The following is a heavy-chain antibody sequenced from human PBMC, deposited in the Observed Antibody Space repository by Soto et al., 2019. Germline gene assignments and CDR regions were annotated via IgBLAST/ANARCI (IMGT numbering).Heavy chain of an antibody. CDR1: GGTFSSYS. CDR2: IIPIFGTA. CDR3: ARDSSSSRGRFDY. J-gene: IGHJ4*02. Sequence: SVKVSCKASGGTFSSYSISWVQQAPGQGLEWMGGIIPIFGTANYAQKFQGRVTITADESTSTAYMELSSLRSEDTAVYYCARDSSSSRGRFDYWGQGTLVTVSS. V-gene: IGHV1-69*13. D-gene: IGHD6-6*01.